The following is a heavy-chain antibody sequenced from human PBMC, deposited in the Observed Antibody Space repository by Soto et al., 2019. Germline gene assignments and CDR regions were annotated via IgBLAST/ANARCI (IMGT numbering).Heavy chain of an antibody. D-gene: IGHD4-17*01. V-gene: IGHV4-39*01. Sequence: SETLSLTCTVSGGSVTNSSYYWGWIRQSPGKGLGWIGSVYYRGRSYSKSSVKSRVTISVDASKNRFSLSLNSVTASDTAVYFCVSQRTTVPTQAYFDYWGPGALVTVSS. CDR1: GGSVTNSSYY. CDR2: VYYRGRS. CDR3: VSQRTTVPTQAYFDY. J-gene: IGHJ4*02.